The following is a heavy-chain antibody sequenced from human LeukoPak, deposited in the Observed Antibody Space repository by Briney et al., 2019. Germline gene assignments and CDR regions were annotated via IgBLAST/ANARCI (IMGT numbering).Heavy chain of an antibody. V-gene: IGHV3-66*01. Sequence: GGSLRLSCAASGFTVSSNYMSWVRQAPGKGLEWVSVLYSSGNTYYADSVKGRFSISRDDSKNTLYLQMNSLRADDTAVYYCARGGTATTQPFEYWGQGALVTVSS. CDR3: ARGGTATTQPFEY. CDR2: LYSSGNT. D-gene: IGHD2-15*01. CDR1: GFTVSSNY. J-gene: IGHJ4*02.